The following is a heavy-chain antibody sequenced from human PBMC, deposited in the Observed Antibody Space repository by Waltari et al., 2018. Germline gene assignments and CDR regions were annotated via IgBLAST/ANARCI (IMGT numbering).Heavy chain of an antibody. CDR1: GGSFSGYY. J-gene: IGHJ4*02. CDR2: INHSGST. V-gene: IGHV4-34*01. D-gene: IGHD5-12*01. Sequence: QVQLQQWGAGLLKPSETLSLTCAVYGGSFSGYYWSWIRQPPGKGLEWIGEINHSGSTNYNPSLKSRVTISVDTSKNQFSLKLSSVTAADTAVYYCARRMGYRSYFDYWGQGTLVTVSS. CDR3: ARRMGYRSYFDY.